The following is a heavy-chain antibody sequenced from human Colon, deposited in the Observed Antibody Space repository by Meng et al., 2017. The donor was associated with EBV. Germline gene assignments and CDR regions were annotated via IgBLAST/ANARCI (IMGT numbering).Heavy chain of an antibody. CDR1: GDSITNHNW. Sequence: QGQSRDSGPALVTPSETLSLTCAVSGDSITNHNWWAWVRQPPGKGLEWIGEIPHRGSSAYNPSLKSRVSMSIDKSKNQFSLKLTSVTAADTAVYHCLRGSGSSVWGQGTLVTVSS. CDR2: IPHRGSS. CDR3: LRGSGSSV. D-gene: IGHD3-10*01. J-gene: IGHJ1*01. V-gene: IGHV4-4*02.